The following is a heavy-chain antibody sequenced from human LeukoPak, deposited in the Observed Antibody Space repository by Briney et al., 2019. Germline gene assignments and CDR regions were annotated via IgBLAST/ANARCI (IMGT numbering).Heavy chain of an antibody. D-gene: IGHD5-18*01. V-gene: IGHV3-23*01. CDR3: AHTRLSYYYAMDV. Sequence: GGSLRLSCAASGFTFSNNAMSWVRQAPGKGLEWVSAISGSGGATYYGDSAKGRFTISRDNSKNTLYLQMNSLRAEDTAVYYCAHTRLSYYYAMDVWGQGTTVTVSS. J-gene: IGHJ6*02. CDR1: GFTFSNNA. CDR2: ISGSGGAT.